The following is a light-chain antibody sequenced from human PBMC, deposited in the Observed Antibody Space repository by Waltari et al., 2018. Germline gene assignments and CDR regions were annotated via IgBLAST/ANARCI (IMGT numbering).Light chain of an antibody. J-gene: IGKJ1*01. Sequence: AIQMTQSPSSLSAFVGDRVTITCRASQGISNELGWYQQKPGKAPKLLIYSASSLESGVPSRFSGSGSVTDFTLTISSLRPEDFATYYCLHDYSYPRTFGQGTKVEIK. CDR3: LHDYSYPRT. V-gene: IGKV1-6*01. CDR1: QGISNE. CDR2: SAS.